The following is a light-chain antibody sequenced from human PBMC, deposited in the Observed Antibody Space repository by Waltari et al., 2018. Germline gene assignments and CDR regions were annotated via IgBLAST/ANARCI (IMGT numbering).Light chain of an antibody. J-gene: IGLJ1*01. CDR2: GKN. CDR3: NSRDSSGNHQV. V-gene: IGLV3-19*01. CDR1: SLRSYY. Sequence: SSELTQDPAVSVALGQTVRITCQGDSLRSYYASWYQQKPGQAPVLVISGKNNRPSGIPDRLSGSSSGNTASLTITGAQAEDEADYYCNSRDSSGNHQVFGTGTKVTVL.